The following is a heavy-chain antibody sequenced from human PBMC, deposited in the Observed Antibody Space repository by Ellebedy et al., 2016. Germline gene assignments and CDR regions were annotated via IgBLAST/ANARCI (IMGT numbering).Heavy chain of an antibody. CDR1: SGSIRNPDHF. J-gene: IGHJ6*03. CDR2: IFSSGTD. D-gene: IGHD2-8*01. CDR3: ARAYVPYAIFGRPTSFYHIDV. Sequence: SETLSLXXAVSSGSIRNPDHFWRCIPLTPGRGTEWIGYIFSSGTDYYNPSLRSRVRISVDTSKNQFSLEMRSMTVADTATFYCARAYVPYAIFGRPTSFYHIDVWGKGSTVIVSS. V-gene: IGHV4-30-4*01.